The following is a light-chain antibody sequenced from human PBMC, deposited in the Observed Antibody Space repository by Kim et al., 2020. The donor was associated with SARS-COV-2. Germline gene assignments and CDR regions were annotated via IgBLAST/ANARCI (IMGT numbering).Light chain of an antibody. CDR1: QSISTY. V-gene: IGKV1-39*01. CDR2: AAS. Sequence: DIQMTQSPSSLAASVGDRVTIACRASQSISTYLNWYQQKPGKAPKLLIYAASSLQSGVPSRFSGSGSWTDFTLTISSLQPEDFGTYYCQQSHTAPLLTFGGGTKVDIK. CDR3: QQSHTAPLLT. J-gene: IGKJ4*01.